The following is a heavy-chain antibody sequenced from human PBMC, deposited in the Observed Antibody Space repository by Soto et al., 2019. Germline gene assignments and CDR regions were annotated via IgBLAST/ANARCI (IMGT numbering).Heavy chain of an antibody. CDR3: ARVGRSIAAAGTHFDY. J-gene: IGHJ4*02. D-gene: IGHD6-13*01. CDR2: IYYSGST. Sequence: QVQLQESGPGLVKPSQTLSLTCTVSGGSISSGGYYWSWIRQHPGKGLEWIGYIYYSGSTYYNPSLKNRVTTSVDTSKNQFSLKLSSVTAADTAVYYCARVGRSIAAAGTHFDYWGQGTLVTVSS. V-gene: IGHV4-31*03. CDR1: GGSISSGGYY.